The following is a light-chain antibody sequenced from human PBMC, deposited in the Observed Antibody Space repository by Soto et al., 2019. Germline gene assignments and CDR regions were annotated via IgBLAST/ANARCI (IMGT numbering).Light chain of an antibody. Sequence: EILLTQSPDSLSLSPGDRATLSCRASQSFSSTFFAWYQQKPGQAPRLLIYGASSRATGIPDRFSGSGSGTDCTRTISSLEPEDFPVYDYQQYASAVTFSQMTKVEIK. CDR3: QQYASAVT. V-gene: IGKV3-20*01. J-gene: IGKJ1*01. CDR1: QSFSSTF. CDR2: GAS.